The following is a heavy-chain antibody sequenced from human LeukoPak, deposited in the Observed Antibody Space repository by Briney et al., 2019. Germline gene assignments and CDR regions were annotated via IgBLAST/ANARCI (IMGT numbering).Heavy chain of an antibody. Sequence: PGGSLRLSCAASGFTFSSYSMNWVRQAPGKGPEWVSSISSSSSYIYYADSVKGGFTISRDKAENTQYLQKNSLRAQDKDVYYCAREPSGYYYYYYMDVWGKGTTVTVSS. V-gene: IGHV3-21*01. CDR2: ISSSSSYI. CDR1: GFTFSSYS. J-gene: IGHJ6*03. D-gene: IGHD1-26*01. CDR3: AREPSGYYYYYYMDV.